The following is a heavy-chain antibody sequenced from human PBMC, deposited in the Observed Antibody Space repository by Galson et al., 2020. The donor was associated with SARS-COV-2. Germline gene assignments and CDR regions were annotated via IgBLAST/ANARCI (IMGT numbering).Heavy chain of an antibody. V-gene: IGHV6-1*01. CDR2: TYYRSKWYY. J-gene: IGHJ2*01. CDR3: ARGWFFDF. Sequence: SQTPSLTSANPLDTVSSNSAAWNCIKHSPSRGLEWLGRTYYRSKWYYDFAVTVKSRITLNPDTSKNQFSLQLISMTPEDTAVYYCARGWFFDFWGRGSLVTVSS. CDR1: LDTVSSNSAA.